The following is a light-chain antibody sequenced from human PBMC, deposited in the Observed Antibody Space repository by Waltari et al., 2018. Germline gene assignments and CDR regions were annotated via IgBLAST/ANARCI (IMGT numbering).Light chain of an antibody. CDR3: QKYGSTPRP. CDR1: QSLSNTY. V-gene: IGKV3-20*01. Sequence: EIVLTQSPGTLSLSPGHRASLSCRASQSLSNTYVAWYQPKPGQAPRLLIFDASRRATGIPDRFRGSGSGTDFTLTISSLEPEDFAVYYCQKYGSTPRPFGGGTKVEIK. J-gene: IGKJ4*01. CDR2: DAS.